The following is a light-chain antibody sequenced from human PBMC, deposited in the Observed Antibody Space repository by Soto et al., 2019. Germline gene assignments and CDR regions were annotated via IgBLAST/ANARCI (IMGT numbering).Light chain of an antibody. CDR3: QQSYTIPIT. CDR1: QTIRSY. CDR2: GAS. Sequence: DIQMTQSPLSLSASVGDTVSISCRASQTIRSYLSWYQHKPGKAPKLLIHGASTSQGGVPSRFSGSGSGRAFTLIISDLQPEDSATYYCQQSYTIPITFGQGTRLEIK. J-gene: IGKJ5*01. V-gene: IGKV1-39*01.